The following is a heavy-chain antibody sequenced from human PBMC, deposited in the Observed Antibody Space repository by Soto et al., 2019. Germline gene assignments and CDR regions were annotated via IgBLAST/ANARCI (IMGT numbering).Heavy chain of an antibody. J-gene: IGHJ5*01. D-gene: IGHD1-26*01. CDR1: SDTFNNYG. V-gene: IGHV1-18*01. CDR2: ISTYTANQ. Sequence: QVQLVQSGAEVKSPGASVKVSCKASSDTFNNYGISWVRQAPGQGLECLGWISTYTANQEYAEALRDRINMVFDPSTSTAFLDLRSLRDDDTAVYYCDILQSSTFSATMPCDFWGHGTLVTVSS. CDR3: DILQSSTFSATMPCDF.